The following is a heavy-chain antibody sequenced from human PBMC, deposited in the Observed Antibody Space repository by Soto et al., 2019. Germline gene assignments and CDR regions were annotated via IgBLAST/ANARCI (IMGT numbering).Heavy chain of an antibody. CDR3: AREGYRSGWSGIGALNWFDS. CDR2: IYYSGST. Sequence: SETMSITCTVSGRWIRSYYWRWIRQPPEAVMEWIGYIYYSGSTNYNPSLKSRVTISVDTSKNQFSLKLSSVTAADTAVYYCAREGYRSGWSGIGALNWFDSWGQGTLVTVS. CDR1: GRWIRSYY. J-gene: IGHJ5*01. V-gene: IGHV4-59*01. D-gene: IGHD6-19*01.